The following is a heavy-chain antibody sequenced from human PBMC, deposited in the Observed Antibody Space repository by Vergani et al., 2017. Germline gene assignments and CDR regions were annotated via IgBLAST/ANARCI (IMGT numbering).Heavy chain of an antibody. V-gene: IGHV1-69*01. CDR3: ARGDITMVRGGIGYYYYYMDV. CDR1: GGTFSSYA. Sequence: QVQLVQSGAEVKKPGSSVKVSCKASGGTFSSYAISWERQAPGQGLEWMGGIIPIFGTANYAQKFQGRVTITADESTSTAYMELSSLRAEDTAVYYCARGDITMVRGGIGYYYYYMDVWGKGTTVTVSS. CDR2: IIPIFGTA. D-gene: IGHD3-10*01. J-gene: IGHJ6*03.